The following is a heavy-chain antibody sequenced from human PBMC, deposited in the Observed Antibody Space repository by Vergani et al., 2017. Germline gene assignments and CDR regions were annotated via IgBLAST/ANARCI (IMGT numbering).Heavy chain of an antibody. V-gene: IGHV4-61*02. CDR2: INHSGST. CDR3: ARGPSIWFGELLYH. Sequence: QVQLQESGPGLVKPSQTLSLTCTVSGGSISSGSYYWSWIRQPAGKGLEWIGEINHSGSTNYNPSLKSRVTISVDTSKNQFSLKLSSVTAADTAVYYCARGPSIWFGELLYHWGQGTLVTVSS. CDR1: GGSISSGSYY. J-gene: IGHJ4*02. D-gene: IGHD3-10*01.